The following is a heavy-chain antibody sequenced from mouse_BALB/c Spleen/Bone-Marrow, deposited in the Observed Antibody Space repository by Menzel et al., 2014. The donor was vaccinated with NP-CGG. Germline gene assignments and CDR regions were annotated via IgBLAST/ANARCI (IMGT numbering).Heavy chain of an antibody. V-gene: IGHV14-4*02. Sequence: VQLKQSGAELVRSGASVKLSCTASGFNIXDYYMHWVKQRPEQGLEWIGWIDPENGDTEYAPKFQGKATMTADTSSNTAYLQLSSLTSEGTAVYYCNSNYYAMDYWGQGTSVTVSS. J-gene: IGHJ4*01. CDR3: NSNYYAMDY. CDR1: GFNIXDYY. CDR2: IDPENGDT. D-gene: IGHD2-5*01.